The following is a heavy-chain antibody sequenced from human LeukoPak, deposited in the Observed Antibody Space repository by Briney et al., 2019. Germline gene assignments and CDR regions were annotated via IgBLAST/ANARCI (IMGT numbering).Heavy chain of an antibody. D-gene: IGHD2-2*01. Sequence: GASVKVSCKASGGTFSSYAISWVRQAPGQGLEWMGGIIPIFGTASYAQKFQGRVTITADESTSTAYMELSSLRSEDTAVYYCARDLRSGSTGGYYYMDVWGKGTTVTVSS. CDR1: GGTFSSYA. V-gene: IGHV1-69*13. J-gene: IGHJ6*03. CDR2: IIPIFGTA. CDR3: ARDLRSGSTGGYYYMDV.